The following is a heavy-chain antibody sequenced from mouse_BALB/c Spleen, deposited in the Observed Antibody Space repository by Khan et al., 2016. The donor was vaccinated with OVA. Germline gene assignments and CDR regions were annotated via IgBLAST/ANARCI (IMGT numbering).Heavy chain of an antibody. Sequence: VQLQQSGPELVKPGASVKMSCKASGYIFTNYVLHWVKQKPGQGLEWIGYINPYNAVTKYNEKFKGKATLATAKSSITAYMELSSLTSEDSAFYYCARGNWQSYYFDYWGQGTTLTLSS. V-gene: IGHV1S136*01. CDR2: INPYNAVT. CDR3: ARGNWQSYYFDY. D-gene: IGHD4-1*01. J-gene: IGHJ2*01. CDR1: GYIFTNYV.